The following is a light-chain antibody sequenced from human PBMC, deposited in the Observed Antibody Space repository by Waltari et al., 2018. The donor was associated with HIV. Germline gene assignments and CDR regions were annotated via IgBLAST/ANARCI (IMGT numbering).Light chain of an antibody. CDR2: EVS. J-gene: IGLJ2*01. CDR1: SSDVGGYNS. Sequence: QSALTQPASVSGSPGQSITIACTGTSSDVGGYNSVAWYQPHPGKSPKLMSYEVSNRPSGVSDRFSGSKSDNTASLTISGLQAEDEADYYCSSYTSNSTLVFGGGTFLTVL. V-gene: IGLV2-14*01. CDR3: SSYTSNSTLV.